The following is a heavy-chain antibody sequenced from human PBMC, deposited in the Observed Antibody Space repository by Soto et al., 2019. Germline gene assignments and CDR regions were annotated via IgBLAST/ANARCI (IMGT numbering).Heavy chain of an antibody. V-gene: IGHV3-23*01. CDR2: VSATAIET. J-gene: IGHJ6*03. D-gene: IGHD6-6*01. CDR1: GFTFSDYA. Sequence: EERLLESGGALVQPGGSLRLSCAGFGFTFSDYAMTWVRQAPGKGLEWVSFVSATAIETYSSDSVKGRFTISRDNSNNTLFLQMDNLRGEDSATYYCAKGSSVVHHMAVWGKGTTVTVSS. CDR3: AKGSSVVHHMAV.